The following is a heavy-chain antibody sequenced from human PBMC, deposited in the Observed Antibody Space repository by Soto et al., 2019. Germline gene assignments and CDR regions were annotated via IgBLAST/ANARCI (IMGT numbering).Heavy chain of an antibody. D-gene: IGHD3-10*01. CDR1: GYTFTGYY. CDR2: INPNRGGT. J-gene: IGHJ4*02. V-gene: IGHV1-2*02. CDR3: ARSSDSGSYYSPWGY. Sequence: ASVKVSCKASGYTFTGYYMHWVRQAPGQGLEWMGWINPNRGGTNYAQKFQGRVTMTRDTSISTAYMELSRLRSDDTAVYYCARSSDSGSYYSPWGYWGQGTLVTVSS.